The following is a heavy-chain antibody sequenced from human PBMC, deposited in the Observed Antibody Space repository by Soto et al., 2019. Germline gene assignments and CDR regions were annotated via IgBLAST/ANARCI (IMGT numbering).Heavy chain of an antibody. CDR2: IYHSGST. Sequence: QVHLQESGPGLVKPSETLSLTCGVSGDSISSVNWWSWVRQSPGKGLEWIGEIYHSGSTNYHPSLKSRVTLSVDKSKNQCSLQLTSVTAADTAVYYCATFSGFFTISPFDAWGQGILVTVSS. CDR1: GDSISSVNW. D-gene: IGHD2-8*01. J-gene: IGHJ5*02. V-gene: IGHV4-4*02. CDR3: ATFSGFFTISPFDA.